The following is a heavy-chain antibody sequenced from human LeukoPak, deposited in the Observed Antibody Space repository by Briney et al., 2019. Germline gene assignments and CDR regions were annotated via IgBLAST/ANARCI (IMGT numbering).Heavy chain of an antibody. D-gene: IGHD3-22*01. V-gene: IGHV4-61*01. CDR3: AREGGYYDSSGYSAGYFQH. CDR1: GGSVSSGSYY. CDR2: IYYSGST. Sequence: SETLSHTCTVSGGSVSSGSYYWSWIRRPPGKGLEWIGYIYYSGSTNYNPSLKSRVTISVDTSKNQFSLKLSSVTAADTAVYYCAREGGYYDSSGYSAGYFQHWGQGTLATVSS. J-gene: IGHJ1*01.